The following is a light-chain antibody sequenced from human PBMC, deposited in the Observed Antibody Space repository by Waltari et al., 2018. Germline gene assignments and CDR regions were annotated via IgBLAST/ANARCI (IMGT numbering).Light chain of an antibody. Sequence: DIQMTQSPSSLSASVGVRVTITCRASENVNNYLNWYQQKPGKAPKLLIYKASTLQSGVPSRFSGSGYGTDYTFTISSLQSEDVATYYCQHGYGTPLTFGGGTKVEIK. J-gene: IGKJ4*01. CDR1: ENVNNY. V-gene: IGKV1-39*01. CDR2: KAS. CDR3: QHGYGTPLT.